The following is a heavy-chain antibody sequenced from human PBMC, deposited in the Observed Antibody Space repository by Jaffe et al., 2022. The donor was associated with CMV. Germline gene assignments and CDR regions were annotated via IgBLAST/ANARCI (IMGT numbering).Heavy chain of an antibody. D-gene: IGHD2-2*02. CDR2: ISSSSSYI. Sequence: EVQLVESGGGLVKPGGSLRLSCAASGFTFSSYSMNWVRQAPGKGLEWVSSISSSSSYIYYADSVKGRFTISRDNAKNSLYLQMNSLRAEDTAVYYCARVWAIRGTLYYYMDVWGKGTTVTVSS. J-gene: IGHJ6*03. CDR1: GFTFSSYS. CDR3: ARVWAIRGTLYYYMDV. V-gene: IGHV3-21*01.